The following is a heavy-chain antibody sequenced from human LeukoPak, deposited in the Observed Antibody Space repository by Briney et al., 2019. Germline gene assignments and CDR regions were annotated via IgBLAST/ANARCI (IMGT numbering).Heavy chain of an antibody. CDR2: INPNSGGT. Sequence: GASVKASCKASGYTFTGYYMHWVRQAPGQGLEWMGWINPNSGGTNYAQKFQGRVTMTRDTSISTAYMELSRLRSDDTAVYDCARYGFSYYDILTGYYNGLDYWGQGTLVTVSS. CDR1: GYTFTGYY. CDR3: ARYGFSYYDILTGYYNGLDY. J-gene: IGHJ4*02. D-gene: IGHD3-9*01. V-gene: IGHV1-2*02.